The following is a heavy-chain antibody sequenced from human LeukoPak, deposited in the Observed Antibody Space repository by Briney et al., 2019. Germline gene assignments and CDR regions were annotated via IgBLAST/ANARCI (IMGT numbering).Heavy chain of an antibody. CDR1: GFTFSSYA. D-gene: IGHD2-15*01. V-gene: IGHV3-23*01. J-gene: IGHJ4*02. Sequence: GGSLRLSCAASGFTFSSYAMSWVRQAPGKGLEWVSAISGSGGSTYYADSVKGRFTISRDNSKNTLYLQMNSLRAEDTAVYYCAKVSEIVVVVAATLFDYWGQGTLVTVSS. CDR2: ISGSGGST. CDR3: AKVSEIVVVVAATLFDY.